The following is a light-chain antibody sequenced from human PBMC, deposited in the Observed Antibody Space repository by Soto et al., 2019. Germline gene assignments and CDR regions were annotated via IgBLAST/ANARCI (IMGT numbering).Light chain of an antibody. CDR2: DVN. CDR3: SSYTSSSTLGV. J-gene: IGLJ1*01. V-gene: IGLV2-14*03. Sequence: QSALTQPASVSGSPGQSITISCTGTSRDVGGYNYVSWYQQHPDKAPKLMIYDVNNRPSVISNRFSGSKSGNTASLTISGLQAEDEADYYCSSYTSSSTLGVFGTGTKVTVL. CDR1: SRDVGGYNY.